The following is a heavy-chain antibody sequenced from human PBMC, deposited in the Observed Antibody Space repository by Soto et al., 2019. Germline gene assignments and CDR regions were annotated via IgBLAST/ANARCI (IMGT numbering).Heavy chain of an antibody. CDR1: GGSFSGYY. CDR2: IHHSGST. CDR3: ATREGIAVAGSRYFDY. D-gene: IGHD6-19*01. J-gene: IGHJ4*02. Sequence: QVQLQQWGAGLLKPSETLSLTCAVYGGSFSGYYWSWIRQPPGKGLEWIGEIHHSGSTNYNPSLKSRVTISVDTSKNQFSLKLSSVTAADTAVYYCATREGIAVAGSRYFDYWGQGTLVTVSS. V-gene: IGHV4-34*01.